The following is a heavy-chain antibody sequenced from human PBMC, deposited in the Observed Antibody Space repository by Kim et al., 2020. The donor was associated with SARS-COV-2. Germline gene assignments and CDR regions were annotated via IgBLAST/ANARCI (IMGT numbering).Heavy chain of an antibody. CDR1: GGTFSSYA. Sequence: SVKVSCKASGGTFSSYAISWVRQAPGQGLEWMGGIIPIFGTANYAQKFQGRVTLTADESTSTAYMELSSLRSEDTAVYYCAREKSGAAAPDYWGQGTLVTVSS. CDR3: AREKSGAAAPDY. CDR2: IIPIFGTA. J-gene: IGHJ4*02. V-gene: IGHV1-69*13. D-gene: IGHD6-13*01.